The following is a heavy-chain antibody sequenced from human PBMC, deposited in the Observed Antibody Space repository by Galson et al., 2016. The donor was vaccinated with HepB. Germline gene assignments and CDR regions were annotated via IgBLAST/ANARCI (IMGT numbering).Heavy chain of an antibody. V-gene: IGHV3-33*01. CDR3: ARDLGGSSCLDY. D-gene: IGHD6-6*01. J-gene: IGHJ4*02. CDR1: GFTFSSSG. Sequence: SLRLSCAASGFTFSSSGLHWVRQAPGKGLEWMAVIWYDGINKYYGDSVQGRFTISRDNSRNTLYLQMNSLRAEDTAVYYCARDLGGSSCLDYWGQGTLVTVSS. CDR2: IWYDGINK.